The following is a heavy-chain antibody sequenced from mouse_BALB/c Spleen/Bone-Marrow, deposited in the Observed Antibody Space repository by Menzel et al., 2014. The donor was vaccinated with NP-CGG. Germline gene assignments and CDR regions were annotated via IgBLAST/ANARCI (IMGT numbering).Heavy chain of an antibody. CDR3: ATARATSYAMDY. Sequence: VQLVESGAELVKPGASVKLSCKASGYTFTSYWMHWVKQRPGQGLEWIGEIDPSDSYTNYNQEFKGKATLTVDKSSGTAYMQLSSLTSEDSAVYYCATARATSYAMDYWGQGTSVTVSS. V-gene: IGHV1-69*02. J-gene: IGHJ4*01. CDR1: GYTFTSYW. D-gene: IGHD3-1*01. CDR2: IDPSDSYT.